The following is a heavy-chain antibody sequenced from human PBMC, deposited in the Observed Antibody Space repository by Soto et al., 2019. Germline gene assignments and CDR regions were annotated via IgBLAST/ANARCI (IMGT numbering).Heavy chain of an antibody. V-gene: IGHV3-21*01. CDR1: GFTFSGYS. D-gene: IGHD2-21*02. CDR2: ISTRSDI. Sequence: PGGSLRLSCAASGFTFSGYSMNWVRRAPGKGLGWVASISTRSDIYYADSVKGRFTISRDNAKNSVSLQMNSLRAEDTAVYYCAREETAWPLAYGLDVWGQGTTVTVSS. J-gene: IGHJ6*02. CDR3: AREETAWPLAYGLDV.